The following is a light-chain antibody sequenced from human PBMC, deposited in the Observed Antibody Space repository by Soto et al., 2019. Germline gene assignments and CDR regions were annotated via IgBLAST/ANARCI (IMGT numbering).Light chain of an antibody. CDR1: SSDVGSYNL. CDR2: EGS. CDR3: CSYAGSSTYV. J-gene: IGLJ1*01. Sequence: QSALTQPASVSGSPGQSITISCTGTSSDVGSYNLVSWYQQHPGKAPKLMIYEGSKRPSGVSNRFSGSKSGNTASLTISGLQAEDEVDYYCCSYAGSSTYVFGTGTKVTV. V-gene: IGLV2-23*01.